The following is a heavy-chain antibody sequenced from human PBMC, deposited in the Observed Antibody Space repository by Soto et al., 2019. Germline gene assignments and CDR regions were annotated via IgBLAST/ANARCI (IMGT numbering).Heavy chain of an antibody. CDR3: ARDEAPYYGRSFDI. V-gene: IGHV4-4*07. D-gene: IGHD3-10*01. CDR1: GGSISIYY. Sequence: SEPRSLTCTVSGGSISIYYWSWIRHPAGKGLEWIGRIYTSGSTNYNPSLKSRVTMSVDTSKNQFSLKLSSVTAADTAVYYCARDEAPYYGRSFDIWGQGTMVTVSS. J-gene: IGHJ3*02. CDR2: IYTSGST.